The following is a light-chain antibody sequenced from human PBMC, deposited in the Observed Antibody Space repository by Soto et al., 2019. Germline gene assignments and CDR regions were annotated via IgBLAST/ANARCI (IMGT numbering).Light chain of an antibody. V-gene: IGLV2-14*01. CDR3: SSYTSSSIPDV. J-gene: IGLJ1*01. CDR1: SSDVGAYNH. CDR2: EVS. Sequence: QSALTQPASVSGSPGQSITISCTGTSSDVGAYNHVSWYQQHPGKAPKLMISEVSNRPSGVSNRFSGSKSGNTASLTISGLQAEDEADYYCSSYTSSSIPDVFGTGTKVTVL.